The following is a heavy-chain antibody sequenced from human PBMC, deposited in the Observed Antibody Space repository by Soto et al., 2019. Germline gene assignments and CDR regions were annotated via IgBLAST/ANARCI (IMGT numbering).Heavy chain of an antibody. V-gene: IGHV3-33*01. CDR3: AIPAGGSGGYRLGDIDY. CDR2: IWYDGSNK. D-gene: IGHD3-10*01. CDR1: GFTFSSYG. Sequence: RGSLILSCAASGFTFSSYGMHWVLQAPGKGLEWVAVIWYDGSNKYYADSVKGRFTISRDNSKNTLYLQMNSLRAEDTAVYYCAIPAGGSGGYRLGDIDYWGQGTLVTVSS. J-gene: IGHJ4*02.